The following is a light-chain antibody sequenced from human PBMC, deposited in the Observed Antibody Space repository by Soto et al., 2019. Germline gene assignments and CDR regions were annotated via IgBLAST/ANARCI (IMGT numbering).Light chain of an antibody. Sequence: EIVLTQSPGTLSLSPGERATLSCRASQSVSSNNLAWYQQKLGQAPRLLIYGASSRATGIPDRFSGSGSETDFTLTISRLEPEDFAVYYCQQYGGPPGTFGQGTKVDIK. CDR3: QQYGGPPGT. V-gene: IGKV3-20*01. CDR1: QSVSSNN. CDR2: GAS. J-gene: IGKJ2*01.